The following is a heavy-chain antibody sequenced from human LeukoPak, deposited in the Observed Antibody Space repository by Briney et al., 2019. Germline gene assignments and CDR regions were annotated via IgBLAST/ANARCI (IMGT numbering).Heavy chain of an antibody. D-gene: IGHD1-1*01. CDR2: MNPSVGST. Sequence: ASVKGSCKASGYTFTSYYIHWVRQAPGQGLEWMGLMNPSVGSTNYAQKFQGRVTMTEDTSTDTAYMELSSLRSEDTAVYYCATEGYNWNDVFYFSDAFDIWGQGTMVTVSS. J-gene: IGHJ3*02. V-gene: IGHV1-46*01. CDR3: ATEGYNWNDVFYFSDAFDI. CDR1: GYTFTSYY.